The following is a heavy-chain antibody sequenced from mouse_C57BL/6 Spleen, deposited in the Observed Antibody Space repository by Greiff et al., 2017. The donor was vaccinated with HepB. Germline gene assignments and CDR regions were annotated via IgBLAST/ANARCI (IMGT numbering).Heavy chain of an antibody. CDR1: GYTFTSYW. D-gene: IGHD1-1*01. Sequence: QVQLQQPGAELVKAGASVKMSCKASGYTFTSYWMHWVKQRLGQGLEWFAETNPTNGRTYYNEKFKSKATLTVDKSSSTADLLLSGPTFEESAVYYCARNKKIVATYFDYWGQGTTHTVSS. J-gene: IGHJ2*01. CDR3: ARNKKIVATYFDY. CDR2: TNPTNGRT. V-gene: IGHV1S81*02.